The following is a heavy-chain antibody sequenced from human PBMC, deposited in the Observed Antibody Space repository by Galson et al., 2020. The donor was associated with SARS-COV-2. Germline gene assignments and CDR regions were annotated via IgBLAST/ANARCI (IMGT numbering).Heavy chain of an antibody. CDR1: GFSVRRGHF. CDR3: ARHAAECSCGVCTHHYFAAMDV. Sequence: SETLSLTCAVSGFSVRRGHFWGWIRQPPGKGLEWIGNFYQDGTSYYNPSLKSRVSISIDTSTNVFSLRLRSVTASDTAVYYCARHAAECSCGVCTHHYFAAMDVWGQGTTVVVSS. D-gene: IGHD2-8*02. V-gene: IGHV4-38-2*01. CDR2: FYQDGTS. J-gene: IGHJ6*02.